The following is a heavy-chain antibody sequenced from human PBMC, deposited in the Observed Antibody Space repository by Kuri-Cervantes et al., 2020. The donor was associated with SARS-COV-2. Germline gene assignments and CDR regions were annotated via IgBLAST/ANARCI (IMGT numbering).Heavy chain of an antibody. Sequence: GGSLRLSCAASGFTFSSYAMSWVRQAPGKGLEWVSAISGSGGSTYYADSVKGRFTISRDNSKNSLYLQMNSLRDEDTAVYYCARVRTATAIPSATEEPYYFDYWGQGTLVTVSS. V-gene: IGHV3-23*01. D-gene: IGHD2-2*02. CDR2: ISGSGGST. CDR3: ARVRTATAIPSATEEPYYFDY. CDR1: GFTFSSYA. J-gene: IGHJ4*02.